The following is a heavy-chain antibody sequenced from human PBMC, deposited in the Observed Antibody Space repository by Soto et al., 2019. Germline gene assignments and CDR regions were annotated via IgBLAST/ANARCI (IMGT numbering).Heavy chain of an antibody. V-gene: IGHV3-30*18. CDR2: ISYDGSNK. Sequence: PGGSLRLSCAASGFTFSSYGMHWVRQAPGKGLEWVAVISYDGSNKYYAESVKGRITISRDNSKNTLYLQMNSLRAEDTAVYYCAKFSMYYDFWSGYYHLSYFDYWGQGTLVTVSS. CDR1: GFTFSSYG. D-gene: IGHD3-3*01. CDR3: AKFSMYYDFWSGYYHLSYFDY. J-gene: IGHJ4*02.